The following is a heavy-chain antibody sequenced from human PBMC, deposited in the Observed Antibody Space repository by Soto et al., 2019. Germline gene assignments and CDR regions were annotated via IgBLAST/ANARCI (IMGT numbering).Heavy chain of an antibody. J-gene: IGHJ6*02. CDR3: AKKPPSSIQGWAFGMDV. CDR2: TFTGGST. CDR1: GFSVTTNY. D-gene: IGHD1-26*01. Sequence: EVQLVETGGGLIQSGGSLRLSCLASGFSVTTNYIIWVRQPPGKGLEWVSTTFTGGSTHYADSVKGRFSISRDNSKNTVYLQMNNLRVEDTAVYYCAKKPPSSIQGWAFGMDVWGQGTTVSVSS. V-gene: IGHV3-53*02.